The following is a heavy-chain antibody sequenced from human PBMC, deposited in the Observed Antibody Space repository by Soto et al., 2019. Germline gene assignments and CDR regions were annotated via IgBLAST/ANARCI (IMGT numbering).Heavy chain of an antibody. CDR1: GFTFSSYG. D-gene: IGHD3-10*01. CDR2: ISYDGSNK. Sequence: GGSLRLSCAASGFTFSSYGMHWVRQAPGKGLEWVAVISYDGSNKYYADSVKGRFTISRDNSKNTLYLQMNSLRAEDTAVYYCAKIGAGLLWFGELPNYYYYGMDVWGQGTKVPVYS. J-gene: IGHJ6*02. CDR3: AKIGAGLLWFGELPNYYYYGMDV. V-gene: IGHV3-30*18.